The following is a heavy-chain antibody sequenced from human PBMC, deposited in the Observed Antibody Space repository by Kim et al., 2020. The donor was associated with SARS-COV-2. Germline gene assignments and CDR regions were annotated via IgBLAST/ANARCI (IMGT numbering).Heavy chain of an antibody. Sequence: GGSLRLSCAASGFTFSSYAMSWVRQAPGKGLEWVSAISGSGGSTYYADSVKGRFTISRDNSKNTLYLQMNSLRAEDTAVYYCAKDPSGSPRYYYYYMDVWGKGTTVTVSS. V-gene: IGHV3-23*01. CDR3: AKDPSGSPRYYYYYMDV. CDR2: ISGSGGST. CDR1: GFTFSSYA. J-gene: IGHJ6*03. D-gene: IGHD1-26*01.